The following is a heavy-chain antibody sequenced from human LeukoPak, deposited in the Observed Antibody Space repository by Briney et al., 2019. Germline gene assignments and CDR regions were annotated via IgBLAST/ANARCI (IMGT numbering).Heavy chain of an antibody. J-gene: IGHJ4*02. V-gene: IGHV3-48*03. Sequence: GGSLRLSCAASGFTFSSYEMNWVRQAPGKGLEWVSYISSGGQTIFYADSVRGRFTISRDDTKNSMYLQINSLSAEDTAIYYCARDPGYVGVQFDHWGQGTLVTVSS. D-gene: IGHD5-12*01. CDR1: GFTFSSYE. CDR3: ARDPGYVGVQFDH. CDR2: ISSGGQTI.